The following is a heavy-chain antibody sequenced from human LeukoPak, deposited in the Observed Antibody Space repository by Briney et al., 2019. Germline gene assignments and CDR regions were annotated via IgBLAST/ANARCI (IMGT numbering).Heavy chain of an antibody. V-gene: IGHV4-59*11. Sequence: SETLSLTCTVSGGSISSHYWSWIRQPPGKGLEWIGYIYYSGSTNYNPSLKSRVTISVDTSKNQFSLKLSSVTAADTAVYYCASSKRIVDAFDIWGQGTMVTVSS. CDR2: IYYSGST. CDR1: GGSISSHY. J-gene: IGHJ3*02. CDR3: ASSKRIVDAFDI. D-gene: IGHD3-22*01.